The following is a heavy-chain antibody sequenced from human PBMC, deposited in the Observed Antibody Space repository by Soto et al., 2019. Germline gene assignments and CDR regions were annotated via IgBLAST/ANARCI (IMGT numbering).Heavy chain of an antibody. Sequence: QITLKESGPTLAKPTQTLTLTWIFSGFSLSATGVGVAWIRQPPGEALGWLALLYWDHDQRYSPSPKSTLTLTKITSKTPVIVTMTSMDPVHTATYYCVSGWYVDQTRYGMGVWGQGTTVTVSS. D-gene: IGHD6-19*01. V-gene: IGHV2-5*02. CDR2: LYWDHDQ. CDR1: GFSLSATGVG. CDR3: VSGWYVDQTRYGMGV. J-gene: IGHJ6*02.